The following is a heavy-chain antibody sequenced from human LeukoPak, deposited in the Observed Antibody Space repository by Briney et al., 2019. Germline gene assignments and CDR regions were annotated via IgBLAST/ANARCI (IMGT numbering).Heavy chain of an antibody. Sequence: GRSLRLSCAASGFTFSSYAMHWVRQAPGKGLEWVAVISYDGSNKYYADSVKGRFTISRDNPKNTLYLQMNSLRAEDTAVYYCARVGSPLGSGSGRLDYWGQGTLVTVSS. V-gene: IGHV3-30-3*01. CDR3: ARVGSPLGSGSGRLDY. CDR2: ISYDGSNK. J-gene: IGHJ4*02. D-gene: IGHD3-10*01. CDR1: GFTFSSYA.